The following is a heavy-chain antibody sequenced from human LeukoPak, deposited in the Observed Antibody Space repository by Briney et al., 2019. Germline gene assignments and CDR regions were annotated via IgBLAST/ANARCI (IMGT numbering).Heavy chain of an antibody. CDR3: ARDRSTSRHYHGMDV. V-gene: IGHV3-21*01. CDR1: DSTFSSFS. CDR2: ISSRSAHI. Sequence: AGGSLRLSCAASDSTFSSFSMRWVRQAPGKGLFWVAAISSRSAHIYYADSVKGRFTISRDNAKKSLYLEMNNLRADDTAVYYCARDRSTSRHYHGMDVWGPGTTVIVSS. D-gene: IGHD2-2*01. J-gene: IGHJ6*02.